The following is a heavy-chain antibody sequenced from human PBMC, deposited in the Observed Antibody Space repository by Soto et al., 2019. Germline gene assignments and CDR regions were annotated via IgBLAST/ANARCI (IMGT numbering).Heavy chain of an antibody. CDR2: INSGGSNI. D-gene: IGHD3-10*01. CDR3: ARDIRGAN. Sequence: QVQLVESGGGLVKPGGSLRLSCTASGFTFTDHYMTWIRQAPGKGLEWVSYINSGGSNIYYADSVRGRFTISRDNATYSVSLQMSSLIAEDSAIYYGARDIRGANWGQGPLVIVSS. CDR1: GFTFTDHY. J-gene: IGHJ4*02. V-gene: IGHV3-11*01.